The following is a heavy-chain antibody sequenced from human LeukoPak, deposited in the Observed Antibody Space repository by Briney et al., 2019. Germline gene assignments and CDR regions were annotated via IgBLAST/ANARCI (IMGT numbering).Heavy chain of an antibody. CDR1: GGSISSSSYH. J-gene: IGHJ6*03. CDR3: ARGIDVQVYYYYYMDA. D-gene: IGHD2-21*01. Sequence: SETLSLTCTVSGGSISSSSYHWGWIRQPPGKGLEWIGSIYYSGSTYYNPSLKSRVTISVDTSKNQFSLKLSSVTAADTAVYYCARGIDVQVYYYYYMDAWGKGTTVTVSS. V-gene: IGHV4-39*07. CDR2: IYYSGST.